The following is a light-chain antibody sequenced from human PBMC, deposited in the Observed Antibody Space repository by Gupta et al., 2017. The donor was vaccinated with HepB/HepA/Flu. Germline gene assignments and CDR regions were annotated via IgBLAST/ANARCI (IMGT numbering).Light chain of an antibody. V-gene: IGLV2-23*02. CDR3: GSYEGSSTSPNVV. J-gene: IGLJ2*01. Sequence: QSALTQPASVSGSPGPSITISCTGTSSDVGSYNLVSWYQQHPGKAPKLMIYDVSKRPSGVSNRFSGAKSGNTAYLKSYGIQAEDEADYYCGSYEGSSTSPNVVFGGGTKLTVL. CDR2: DVS. CDR1: SSDVGSYNL.